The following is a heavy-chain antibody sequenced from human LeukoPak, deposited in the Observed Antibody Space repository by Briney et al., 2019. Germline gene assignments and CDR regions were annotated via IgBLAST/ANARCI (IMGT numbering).Heavy chain of an antibody. CDR1: GITLSNYG. J-gene: IGHJ4*02. V-gene: IGHV3-23*01. Sequence: GGSLRLSCAVSGITLSNYGMSWVRQAPGKGLEWVAGISGSGGGTVYADSVKGRFTISRDNPRNTLYLQMNSLRAEDTAVYFCAKRGVVIRVVLVGFHKEAYYFDSWGQGALVTVSS. D-gene: IGHD3-10*01. CDR2: ISGSGGGT. CDR3: AKRGVVIRVVLVGFHKEAYYFDS.